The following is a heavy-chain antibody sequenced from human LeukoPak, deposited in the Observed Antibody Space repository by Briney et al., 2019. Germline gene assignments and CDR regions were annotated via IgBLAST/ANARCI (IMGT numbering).Heavy chain of an antibody. D-gene: IGHD4-23*01. Sequence: PSETLSLTCTVSGGSISSGDYYWSWIRQPPGKGLEWIGYIYYSGSTYYNPSLKSRVTISVDTSKNQFSLKLSSVTAADTAVYYCARVGIDYGGNLPAINYFDYWGQGTLVTVSS. CDR3: ARVGIDYGGNLPAINYFDY. V-gene: IGHV4-30-4*01. J-gene: IGHJ4*02. CDR2: IYYSGST. CDR1: GGSISSGDYY.